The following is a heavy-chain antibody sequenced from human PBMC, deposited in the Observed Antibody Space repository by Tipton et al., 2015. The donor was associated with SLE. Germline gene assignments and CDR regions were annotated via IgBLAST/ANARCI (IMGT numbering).Heavy chain of an antibody. CDR1: GGSISSYY. V-gene: IGHV4-59*01. CDR2: IYYSGST. Sequence: TLSLTCTVSGGSISSYYWSWIRQPPGKGLEWIGYIYYSGSTNYNPPLKSRVTISVDTSKNQFSLKLSSVTAADTAVYYCAVGTGGYSGYTDYWGQGTLVTVSS. J-gene: IGHJ4*02. CDR3: AVGTGGYSGYTDY. D-gene: IGHD5-12*01.